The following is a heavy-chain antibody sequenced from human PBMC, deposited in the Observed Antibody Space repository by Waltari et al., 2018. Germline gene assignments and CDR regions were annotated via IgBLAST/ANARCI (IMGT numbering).Heavy chain of an antibody. D-gene: IGHD2-2*01. CDR1: GGTFSSYA. J-gene: IGHJ6*02. CDR3: ASPGDLVVPAAKYYYGMDV. Sequence: QVQLVQSGAEVKKPGSSVKVSCKASGGTFSSYAISWVRQAPGHGLEWMGGIIPIFGTANYAQKFQGRVTITADESTSTAYMELSSLRSEDTAVYYCASPGDLVVPAAKYYYGMDVWGQGTTVTVSS. CDR2: IIPIFGTA. V-gene: IGHV1-69*01.